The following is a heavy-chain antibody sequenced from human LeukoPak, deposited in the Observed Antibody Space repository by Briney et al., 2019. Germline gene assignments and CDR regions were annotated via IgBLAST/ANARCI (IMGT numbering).Heavy chain of an antibody. Sequence: GGSLRLSCAASGFTFGSYSMNWVRQAPGKGLEWVSFISSSSSTIYYADSVKGRFTISRDNAKNSLYLQMNSLRAEDTAVYYCARDRGGGYSAIDYWGQGTLVTVSS. CDR3: ARDRGGGYSAIDY. J-gene: IGHJ4*02. D-gene: IGHD1-26*01. CDR1: GFTFGSYS. CDR2: ISSSSSTI. V-gene: IGHV3-48*04.